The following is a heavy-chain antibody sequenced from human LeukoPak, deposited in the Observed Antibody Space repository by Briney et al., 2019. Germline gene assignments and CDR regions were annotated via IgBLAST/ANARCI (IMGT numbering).Heavy chain of an antibody. V-gene: IGHV1-69*13. CDR3: ATEIAAAGGPNWFDP. D-gene: IGHD6-13*01. Sequence: SVKVSCKASGGTFSSYAISWVRQAPGQGLEWMGGIIPIFGTATYAQKFQGRVTITADESTSTAYMELSSLRSEDTAVYYCATEIAAAGGPNWFDPWGQGTLVTVSS. J-gene: IGHJ5*02. CDR1: GGTFSSYA. CDR2: IIPIFGTA.